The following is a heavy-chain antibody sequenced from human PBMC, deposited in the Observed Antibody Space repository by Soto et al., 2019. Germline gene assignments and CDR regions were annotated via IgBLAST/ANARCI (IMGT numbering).Heavy chain of an antibody. CDR1: GFSLTTRGVG. CDR3: ARIPNNNQYDLFDP. Sequence: QITLKESGPTLVKPTQTLTLTCTFSGFSLTTRGVGVGWIRQPPGKALECLALIYWDDDKRYSPSLHSRLSHTKDTYKNKVIITTTNVDPLDTATYYCARIPNNNQYDLFDPVGQGTQGYVSA. V-gene: IGHV2-5*02. J-gene: IGHJ5*02. CDR2: IYWDDDK.